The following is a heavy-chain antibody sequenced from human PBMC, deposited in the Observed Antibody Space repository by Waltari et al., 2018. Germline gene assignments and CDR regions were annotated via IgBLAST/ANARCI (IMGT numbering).Heavy chain of an antibody. V-gene: IGHV3-23*01. CDR1: GFTFSSYA. CDR3: ARVGSSWSLDY. D-gene: IGHD6-13*01. J-gene: IGHJ4*02. Sequence: EVQLLESGGGLVQPGGSLRLSCAASGFTFSSYAMSWVRQAPGKGLEWVSAISGSGGSTYYADSVKGRFTISRDNAKNSLYLQMTSLRAEDTAVYYCARVGSSWSLDYWGQGTLVTVSS. CDR2: ISGSGGST.